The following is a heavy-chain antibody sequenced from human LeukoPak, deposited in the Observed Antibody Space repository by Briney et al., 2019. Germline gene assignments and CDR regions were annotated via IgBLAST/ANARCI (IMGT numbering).Heavy chain of an antibody. CDR3: AKDQKRYGGNGSPYFDY. D-gene: IGHD4-23*01. V-gene: IGHV3-23*01. J-gene: IGHJ4*02. CDR1: GFTFSSYA. CDR2: ISGSGGST. Sequence: PGGSLRLSCAASGFTFSSYAMSWVRQAPGKGLEWVSAISGSGGSTYYADSVKGRFTISRDNSKNTLYLQMNGLRAEDTAVYYCAKDQKRYGGNGSPYFDYWGQGTLVTVSS.